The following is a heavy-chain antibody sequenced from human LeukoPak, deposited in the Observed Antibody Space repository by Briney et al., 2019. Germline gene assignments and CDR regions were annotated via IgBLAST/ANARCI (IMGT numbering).Heavy chain of an antibody. Sequence: GASVKVSCKASGYTFTSYGISWVRPAPGQGLEWMGWISAYNGNTNYAQKLQGRVTMTTDTSTSTAYMELRSLRSDDTAVYYCARDGTVSYSSAVDYWGQGTLVTVSS. CDR1: GYTFTSYG. J-gene: IGHJ4*02. CDR2: ISAYNGNT. V-gene: IGHV1-18*01. D-gene: IGHD6-25*01. CDR3: ARDGTVSYSSAVDY.